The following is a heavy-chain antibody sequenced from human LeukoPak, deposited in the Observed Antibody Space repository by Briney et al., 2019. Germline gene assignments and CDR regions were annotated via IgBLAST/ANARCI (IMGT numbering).Heavy chain of an antibody. CDR3: ATRRYSGYPSRFDY. CDR2: IIPIFGTA. V-gene: IGHV1-69*05. CDR1: GGTFSSYA. D-gene: IGHD5-12*01. J-gene: IGHJ4*02. Sequence: GASVKVSCKASGGTFSSYAISWVRQAPGQGLEWMGGIIPIFGTANYAQKFQGRVTITTDESTSTAYMELSSLRSEDTAVYYCATRRYSGYPSRFDYWGQGTLVTVSS.